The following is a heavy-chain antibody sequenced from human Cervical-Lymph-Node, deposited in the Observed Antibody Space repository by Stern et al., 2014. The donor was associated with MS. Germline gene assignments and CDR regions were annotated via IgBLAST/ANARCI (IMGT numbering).Heavy chain of an antibody. Sequence: VQLVESGGGVVQPGRSLRLSCAASGFTFSSYGMHWVRQAPGKGLEWVAVIWYDGSNKYYADSVKGRFTISRDNSKNTLYLHMNSLRAEDTAVYYCARDRARWLQLWFDPWGQGTLVTVSS. CDR3: ARDRARWLQLWFDP. D-gene: IGHD5-24*01. CDR2: IWYDGSNK. J-gene: IGHJ5*02. CDR1: GFTFSSYG. V-gene: IGHV3-33*01.